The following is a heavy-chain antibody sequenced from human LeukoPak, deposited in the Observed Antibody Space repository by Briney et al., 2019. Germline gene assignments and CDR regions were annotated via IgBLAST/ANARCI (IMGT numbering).Heavy chain of an antibody. CDR2: IYSGGST. J-gene: IGHJ4*02. Sequence: GGSLRLSCAASGFTFSTYAMHWVRQAPGKGLEWVSVIYSGGSTYYADSVKDRFTISRDNSKNTLFLHMNSLRAEDTAVYYCARNFPTVVTSFDYWGQGTLVTVSS. V-gene: IGHV3-66*01. CDR3: ARNFPTVVTSFDY. D-gene: IGHD4-23*01. CDR1: GFTFSTYA.